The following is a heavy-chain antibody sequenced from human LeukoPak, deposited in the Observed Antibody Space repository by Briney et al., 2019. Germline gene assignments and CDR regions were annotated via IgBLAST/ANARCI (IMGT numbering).Heavy chain of an antibody. CDR3: ARVREDIVVVPAVSSLDY. CDR2: ISSGGDKR. CDR1: GFPFSSYE. V-gene: IGHV3-48*03. D-gene: IGHD2-2*01. J-gene: IGHJ4*02. Sequence: GGSLRLSCAASGFPFSSYEMNWVRQAPGKRPQWVSYISSGGDKRYYAASVKGRFTISRDNAKNSLYLQMNSLRAEDTAVYYCARVREDIVVVPAVSSLDYWGQGTLVTVSS.